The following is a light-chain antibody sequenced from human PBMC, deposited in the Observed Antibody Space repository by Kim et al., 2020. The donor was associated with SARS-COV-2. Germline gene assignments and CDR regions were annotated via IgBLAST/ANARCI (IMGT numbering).Light chain of an antibody. CDR2: GAS. V-gene: IGKV3-15*01. CDR3: QQYNNWSRT. J-gene: IGKJ1*01. CDR1: QSVSSN. Sequence: EIVVTQSPATLSVSPGERATLSCRASQSVSSNLAWYQHKPGQAPGLLIYGASTRATGIPARFSGSGSGTEFTLTISSLQSEDFAVYYCQQYNNWSRTFGQGTKVDIK.